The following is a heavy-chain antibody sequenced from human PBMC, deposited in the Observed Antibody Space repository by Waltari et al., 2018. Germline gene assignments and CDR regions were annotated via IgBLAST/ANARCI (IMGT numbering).Heavy chain of an antibody. D-gene: IGHD2-2*01. J-gene: IGHJ4*02. CDR1: GYSFTDYW. V-gene: IGHV5-51*01. CDR2: NYPRDSDT. CDR3: ARPPVPAATTDFDY. Sequence: EVQLVQSGAEVKKPGESLKISCKGSGYSFTDYWIVWVRQMPGKGLEWMGINYPRDSDTRYSPSVQGQVTISADKSISTAYLQWSSLKASDTAMYYCARPPVPAATTDFDYWGQGTLVTVSS.